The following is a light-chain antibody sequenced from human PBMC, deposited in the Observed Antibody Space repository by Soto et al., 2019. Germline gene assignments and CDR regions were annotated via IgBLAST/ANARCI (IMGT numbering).Light chain of an antibody. CDR1: QSVSTY. V-gene: IGKV3-11*01. CDR2: DAS. J-gene: IGKJ4*01. Sequence: EIVLTQSPATLSLSPGERATLSCRASQSVSTYLAWYQQKPGQAPRLLIYDASNRATGIPARFSGSGSGTDFTLTISSLEPEDFAIYYCQHRSNWPLTFGGGTKVEIK. CDR3: QHRSNWPLT.